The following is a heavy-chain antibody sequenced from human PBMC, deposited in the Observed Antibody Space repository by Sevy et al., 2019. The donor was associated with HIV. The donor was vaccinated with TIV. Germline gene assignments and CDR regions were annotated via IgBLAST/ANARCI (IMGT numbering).Heavy chain of an antibody. CDR3: AKAPALRLHDYGDYLTGFDY. CDR1: GFTFSSYA. CDR2: ISGSGGST. Sequence: GGSLRLSCAASGFTFSSYAMSWVRQAPGKGLEWVSAISGSGGSTYYADSVKVRFTISRDNSKNTLYLQMNSLRAEDTAVYYCAKAPALRLHDYGDYLTGFDYWGQGTLVTVSS. J-gene: IGHJ4*02. V-gene: IGHV3-23*01. D-gene: IGHD4-17*01.